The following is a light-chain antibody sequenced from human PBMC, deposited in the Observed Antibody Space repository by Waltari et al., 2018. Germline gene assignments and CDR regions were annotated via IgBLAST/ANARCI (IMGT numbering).Light chain of an antibody. CDR3: QQYDNLPPL. J-gene: IGKJ3*01. Sequence: DIQMTQSPSSLSASVGHRVPITCQASQDISNYLNWYQQKPGKAPKLLIYDASNLETGVPSRFSGSGSGTDFTFTISSLQPEDIATYYCQQYDNLPPLFGPGTKVDIK. CDR1: QDISNY. CDR2: DAS. V-gene: IGKV1-33*01.